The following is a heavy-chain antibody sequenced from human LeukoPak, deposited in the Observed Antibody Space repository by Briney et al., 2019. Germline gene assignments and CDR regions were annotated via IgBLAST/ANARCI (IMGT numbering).Heavy chain of an antibody. V-gene: IGHV3-23*01. CDR2: ISGSGGST. Sequence: GGSLRLSCAASGFTFSSYAMSWVRQAPGKGLEWVSAISGSGGSTYYADSVKGRFTISRDNSKSTLYLQMNSLRAEDTAVYYCAKGENSGYDSLVYYYYMDAWGKGTTVTVSS. CDR1: GFTFSSYA. D-gene: IGHD5-12*01. CDR3: AKGENSGYDSLVYYYYMDA. J-gene: IGHJ6*03.